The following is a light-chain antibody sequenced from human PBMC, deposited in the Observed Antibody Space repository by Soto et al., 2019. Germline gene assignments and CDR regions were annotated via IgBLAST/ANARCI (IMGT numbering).Light chain of an antibody. V-gene: IGLV2-23*01. CDR1: SSDAGGYKY. CDR2: EGS. Sequence: QSALTQPAPVSRAPGQSSTIACTGSSSDAGGYKYVSCYEQHPGKAPKLMIYEGSKRPSVDSNRFSGSNSCNTPSPTLSLLQAEDEADYYCCSYAGSSPFVFGTGTKVTV. CDR3: CSYAGSSPFV. J-gene: IGLJ1*01.